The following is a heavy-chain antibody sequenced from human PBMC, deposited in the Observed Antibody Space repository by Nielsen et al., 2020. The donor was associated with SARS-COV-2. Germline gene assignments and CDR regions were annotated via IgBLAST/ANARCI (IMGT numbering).Heavy chain of an antibody. CDR2: INPNSGGT. J-gene: IGHJ1*01. V-gene: IGHV1-2*06. Sequence: ASVKVSCKASGYTFTGYYMHWVRQAPGQGLEWMGRINPNSGGTNYAQKFQGRVTMTRDTSISTAYMELSRLRSDDTAVYYCATDSPFGVVIYALAHWGQGTLVTVSS. CDR3: ATDSPFGVVIYALAH. D-gene: IGHD3-3*01. CDR1: GYTFTGYY.